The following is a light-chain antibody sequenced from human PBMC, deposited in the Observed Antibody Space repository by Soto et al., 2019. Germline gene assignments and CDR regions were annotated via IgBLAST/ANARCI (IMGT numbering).Light chain of an antibody. CDR1: QSIGRY. J-gene: IGKJ2*01. CDR2: AAA. V-gene: IGKV1-39*01. CDR3: QQSYNTPDT. Sequence: DIQMTQSPSSLSASVGDRVTITCRASQSIGRYVNWYQQRPGKASILLIYAAASLQSGGPSRFSGSGSGTEYTLTISSLQPEDFATYYCQQSYNTPDTFGQGTKVDIK.